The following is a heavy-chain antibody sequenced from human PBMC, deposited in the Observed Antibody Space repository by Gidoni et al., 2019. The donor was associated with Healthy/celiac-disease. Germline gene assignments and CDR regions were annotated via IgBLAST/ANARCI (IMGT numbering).Heavy chain of an antibody. D-gene: IGHD3-10*01. CDR2: IKQDGSEK. V-gene: IGHV3-7*01. J-gene: IGHJ6*02. CDR3: ARDMGPHYYYGMDV. Sequence: EVQLVESGGGLVQPGGSLRLSCAASGFTFSSYWMSWVRQAPGKGLEWVANIKQDGSEKYYVDSVKGRFTISRDNAKNSLYLQMNSLRAEDTAVYYCARDMGPHYYYGMDVWGQGTTVTVSS. CDR1: GFTFSSYW.